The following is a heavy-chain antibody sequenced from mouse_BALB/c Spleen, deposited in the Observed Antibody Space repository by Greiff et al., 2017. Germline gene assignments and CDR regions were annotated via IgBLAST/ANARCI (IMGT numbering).Heavy chain of an antibody. CDR1: GFTFSSYT. D-gene: IGHD2-10*01. CDR3: TRDAYYGNYGAMDY. J-gene: IGHJ4*01. Sequence: EVKLVESGGVLVKPGGSLKLSCAASGFTFSSYTMSWVRQTPEKRLEWVATISSGGSYTYYPDSVKGRFTISRDNAKNTLYLQMSSLKSEDTAMYYCTRDAYYGNYGAMDYWGQGTSVTVSS. V-gene: IGHV5-6-4*01. CDR2: ISSGGSYT.